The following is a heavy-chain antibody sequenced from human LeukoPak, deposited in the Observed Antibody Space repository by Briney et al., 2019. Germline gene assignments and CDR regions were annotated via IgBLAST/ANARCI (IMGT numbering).Heavy chain of an antibody. CDR3: ARGVGSSPAAAYFDY. CDR1: GGTFSSYA. J-gene: IGHJ4*02. D-gene: IGHD2-2*01. CDR2: IIPIFGTA. V-gene: IGHV1-69*05. Sequence: SVKVSCKASGGTFSSYAISWVRQAPGQGLEWMGGIIPIFGTANYAQKLQGRVTMTTDTSTSTAYMELRSLRSDDTAVYYCARGVGSSPAAAYFDYWGQGTLVTVSS.